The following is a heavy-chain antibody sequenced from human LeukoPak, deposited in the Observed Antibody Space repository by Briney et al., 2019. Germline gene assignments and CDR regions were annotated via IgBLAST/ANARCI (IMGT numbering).Heavy chain of an antibody. Sequence: PSETLSLTCTVSGGSISSYYWGWIRQPPGKGLEWIGYIYYSGSINYNPSLKSRVTISVDTSKNQFSLKLSSVTAADTAVYYCARILQQWLPPDYWGQGTLVTVSS. CDR3: ARILQQWLPPDY. J-gene: IGHJ4*02. D-gene: IGHD6-19*01. V-gene: IGHV4-59*01. CDR1: GGSISSYY. CDR2: IYYSGSI.